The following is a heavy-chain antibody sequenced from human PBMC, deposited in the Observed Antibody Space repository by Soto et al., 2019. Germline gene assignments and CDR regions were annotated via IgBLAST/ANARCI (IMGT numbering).Heavy chain of an antibody. CDR1: GFTFSSYA. CDR2: ISGSGGST. Sequence: EVQLLESGGGLVQPGGSLRLSCAASGFTFSSYAMSWVRQAPGKGLEWVSAISGSGGSTYYADSVKGRFTISRDNSKHTLYLQMTSLRAEDTAVYYCAKDLGYCSGGSCPENWGQGTLVTVSS. D-gene: IGHD2-15*01. V-gene: IGHV3-23*01. CDR3: AKDLGYCSGGSCPEN. J-gene: IGHJ4*02.